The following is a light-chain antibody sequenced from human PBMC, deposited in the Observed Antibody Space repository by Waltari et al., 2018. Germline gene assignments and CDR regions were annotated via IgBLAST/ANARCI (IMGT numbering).Light chain of an antibody. J-gene: IGKJ4*01. V-gene: IGKV3-15*01. CDR2: AAS. Sequence: VVITHSPTTLSVSPGERATLSCRASQSVSSYLAWYQQKPGQAPRLLIYAASTRATGVPASFSGSGSGTEFTLTISSLQSEDFAVYYCQQYSNWPPLTFGGGTKVEIK. CDR3: QQYSNWPPLT. CDR1: QSVSSY.